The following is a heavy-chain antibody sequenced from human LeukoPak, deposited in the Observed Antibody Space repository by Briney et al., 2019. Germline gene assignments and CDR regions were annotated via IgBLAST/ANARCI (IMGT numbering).Heavy chain of an antibody. J-gene: IGHJ4*02. Sequence: GGSLRLSCAASGFTFDDYAMHWVRQAPGKGLEWVSGISWNSGSIGYADSVKGRFTISRDNAKNSLYLQMNSLRAEDTALYYCAKDTSLGGDYHGGYFDYWGQGTLVTVSS. CDR3: AKDTSLGGDYHGGYFDY. D-gene: IGHD4-17*01. CDR1: GFTFDDYA. CDR2: ISWNSGSI. V-gene: IGHV3-9*01.